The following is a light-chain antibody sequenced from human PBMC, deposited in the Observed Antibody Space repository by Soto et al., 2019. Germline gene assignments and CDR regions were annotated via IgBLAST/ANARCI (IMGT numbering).Light chain of an antibody. J-gene: IGLJ1*01. CDR1: STDFVSYNR. Sequence: QSVLTQPASVSGSPGQSVTISCTGTSTDFVSYNRVSWYQQPPGTAPKLMIYEVSKRPSGVPDRFSGSKSGNTASLTISGLQAADEADYYCSLYTSENAYVFGTGTKVAGL. CDR2: EVS. V-gene: IGLV2-18*01. CDR3: SLYTSENAYV.